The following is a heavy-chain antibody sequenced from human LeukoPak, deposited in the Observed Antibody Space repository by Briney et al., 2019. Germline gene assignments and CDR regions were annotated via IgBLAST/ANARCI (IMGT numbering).Heavy chain of an antibody. D-gene: IGHD3-10*01. Sequence: GRSLRLSCAASGFTFGSYWMSWVRRAPGKGLEWVANIKQDGSEKNYVDSVKGRFTISRDNAENSLYLQMNSLRAEDTAVYYCARVGWFGELTRHPGGDFWGQGTLVTVSS. CDR1: GFTFGSYW. J-gene: IGHJ4*02. CDR2: IKQDGSEK. V-gene: IGHV3-7*01. CDR3: ARVGWFGELTRHPGGDF.